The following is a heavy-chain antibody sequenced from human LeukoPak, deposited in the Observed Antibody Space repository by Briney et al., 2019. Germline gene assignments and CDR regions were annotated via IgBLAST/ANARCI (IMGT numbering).Heavy chain of an antibody. V-gene: IGHV4-39*01. CDR2: IYYSGST. CDR3: TSCYSDWFDP. D-gene: IGHD2-21*02. CDR1: GGSISSSSYY. J-gene: IGHJ5*02. Sequence: SETLSLTCTVSGGSISSSSYYWGWIRQPPGKGLEWLGSIYYSGSTYYNPSLKSRVTISVDTSKNQFSLKLSSVTAADTAVYYCTSCYSDWFDPWGQGTLVTVSS.